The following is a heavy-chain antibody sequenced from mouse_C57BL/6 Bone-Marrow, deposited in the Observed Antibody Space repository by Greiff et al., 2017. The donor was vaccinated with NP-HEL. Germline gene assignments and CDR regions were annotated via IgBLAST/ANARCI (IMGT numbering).Heavy chain of an antibody. J-gene: IGHJ3*01. Sequence: EVQGVESGEGLVKPGGSLKLSCAASGFTFSSYAMSWVRQTPEKRLEWAAYISSGGDYIYYADTVKGRFTISRDNARNTLYLQMSSLKSEDTAMYYCTRGDDGYYLAWFAYWGQGTLVTVSA. D-gene: IGHD2-3*01. V-gene: IGHV5-9-1*02. CDR2: ISSGGDYI. CDR3: TRGDDGYYLAWFAY. CDR1: GFTFSSYA.